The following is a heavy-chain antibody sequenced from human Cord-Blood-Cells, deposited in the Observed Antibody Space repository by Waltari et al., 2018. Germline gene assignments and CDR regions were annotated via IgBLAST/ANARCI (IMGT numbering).Heavy chain of an antibody. J-gene: IGHJ4*02. D-gene: IGHD2-21*02. Sequence: QVQLQQWGAGLLKPSETLSLTCAVYGGSFSGYYWSWIRQPPGKGLEWIGEINRRGSTTHNPSLKSRVTISVDPSKNQFSLTLSSVTAAVTAVYYCARVVVTANRDYWGQGTLVTVSS. CDR3: ARVVVTANRDY. V-gene: IGHV4-34*01. CDR2: INRRGST. CDR1: GGSFSGYY.